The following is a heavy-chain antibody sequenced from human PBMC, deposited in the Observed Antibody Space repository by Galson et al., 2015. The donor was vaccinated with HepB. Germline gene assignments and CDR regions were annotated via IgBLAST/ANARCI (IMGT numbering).Heavy chain of an antibody. CDR1: GFTFSSYA. Sequence: SLRLSCAASGFTFSSYAMHWVRQAPGKGLEWVAVISYDGSNKYNADSVKGRFTTSRDNSKNTLYLQVNSLRAEDTAVYYCARDSFDGGVPAALYLGYMDVWGKGTTVAVSS. V-gene: IGHV3-30-3*01. D-gene: IGHD2-2*01. CDR2: ISYDGSNK. J-gene: IGHJ6*03. CDR3: ARDSFDGGVPAALYLGYMDV.